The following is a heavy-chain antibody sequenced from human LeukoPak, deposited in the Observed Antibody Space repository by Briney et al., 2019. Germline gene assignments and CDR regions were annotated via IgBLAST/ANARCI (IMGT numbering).Heavy chain of an antibody. CDR1: GFTFSSYA. CDR3: AKDQGDFWSGHYHFDY. J-gene: IGHJ4*02. CDR2: ISGSGGST. V-gene: IGHV3-23*01. Sequence: GGSLRLSCAASGFTFSSYAMSWVRQAPGKGLEWVSAISGSGGSTYYADSVKGRFTISRDNSKNTLYLQMNSLRAEDTAVYYCAKDQGDFWSGHYHFDYWGQGTLVTVSS. D-gene: IGHD3-3*01.